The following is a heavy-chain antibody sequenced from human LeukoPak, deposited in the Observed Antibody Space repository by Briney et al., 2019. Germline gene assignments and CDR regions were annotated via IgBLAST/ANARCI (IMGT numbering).Heavy chain of an antibody. CDR2: FGTAADT. Sequence: GGSLRLSCEGSGFNLTNYDMHWVRQGTGKGLEWVSVFGTAADTYYLDSVEGRFTISRENAKYSLYLQMNSLRAEDTAVYYCVRARPTSGWSHDAFDIWGQGTMVFVST. CDR1: GFNLTNYD. V-gene: IGHV3-13*01. CDR3: VRARPTSGWSHDAFDI. D-gene: IGHD6-19*01. J-gene: IGHJ3*02.